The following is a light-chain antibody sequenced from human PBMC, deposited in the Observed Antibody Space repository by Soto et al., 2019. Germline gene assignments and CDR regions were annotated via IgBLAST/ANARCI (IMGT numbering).Light chain of an antibody. J-gene: IGLJ2*01. CDR1: NSDVGLYNF. V-gene: IGLV2-8*01. CDR3: SSYGGRNSGI. Sequence: QSALTQPPSASGSPGQSVTISCTGTNSDVGLYNFVSWYQQHPGNAPKLMIYEVTKRPSGVPDRFSGSTSGNTASLTVSGLQAEDEADYYCSSYGGRNSGIFGGGTKLTVL. CDR2: EVT.